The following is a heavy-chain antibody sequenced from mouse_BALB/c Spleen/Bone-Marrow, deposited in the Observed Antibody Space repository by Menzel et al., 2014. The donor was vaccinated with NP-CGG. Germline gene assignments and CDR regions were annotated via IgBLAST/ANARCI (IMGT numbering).Heavy chain of an antibody. D-gene: IGHD1-1*01. CDR2: IDPANGNT. J-gene: IGHJ2*01. Sequence: VQLQQSGAEIVKPGASVKSSCTTSGFNIEDSYIYWMKQRPEQGLEWIGRIDPANGNTKYDPKFQGKATITVDTSSATAHLQLSSLTSEDTAVHYCARNYGSSLDYWGQGTTLTVSS. CDR3: ARNYGSSLDY. V-gene: IGHV14-3*02. CDR1: GFNIEDSY.